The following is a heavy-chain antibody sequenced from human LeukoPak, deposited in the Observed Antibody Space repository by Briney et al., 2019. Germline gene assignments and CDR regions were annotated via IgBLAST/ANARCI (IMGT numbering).Heavy chain of an antibody. Sequence: GGSLRLSCAASGFTFSTYSMHWVRQAPGKGLEWVAVISYDVGKKYYADSVKGRFTISRDNSKNTLYLQMNSLRAEDTAVYYCAKDDYYDTSGYRDWGQGALVTVSS. CDR1: GFTFSTYS. CDR2: ISYDVGKK. D-gene: IGHD3-22*01. J-gene: IGHJ4*02. V-gene: IGHV3-30*18. CDR3: AKDDYYDTSGYRD.